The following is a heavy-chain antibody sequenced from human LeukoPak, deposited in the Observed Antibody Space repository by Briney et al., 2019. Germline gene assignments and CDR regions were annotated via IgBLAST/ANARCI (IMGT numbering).Heavy chain of an antibody. CDR3: ARGPATIFGVVINYYYYYGMDV. J-gene: IGHJ6*02. CDR2: MNPNSGNT. CDR1: GYTFTSYY. Sequence: ASVKVSCKASGYTFTSYYMHWVRQAPGQGLEWMGWMNPNSGNTGYAQKFQGRVTMTRNTSISTAYMELSSLRSGDTAVYYCARGPATIFGVVINYYYYYGMDVWGQGTTVTVSS. V-gene: IGHV1-8*02. D-gene: IGHD3-3*01.